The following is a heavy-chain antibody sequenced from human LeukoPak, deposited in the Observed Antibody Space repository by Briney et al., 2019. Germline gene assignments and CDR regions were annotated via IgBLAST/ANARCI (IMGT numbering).Heavy chain of an antibody. D-gene: IGHD3-3*01. CDR3: ASVFYDFWSGPGY. CDR1: GFTFSSYS. CDR2: ISSSSSHI. J-gene: IGHJ4*02. Sequence: PGGSLRLSCAASGFTFSSYSMNWVRQAPGKGLEWVSSISSSSSHIYYADSVKGRFTISRDNAKNSLYLQMNSLRAEDTAVYYCASVFYDFWSGPGYWGQGTLVTVSS. V-gene: IGHV3-21*01.